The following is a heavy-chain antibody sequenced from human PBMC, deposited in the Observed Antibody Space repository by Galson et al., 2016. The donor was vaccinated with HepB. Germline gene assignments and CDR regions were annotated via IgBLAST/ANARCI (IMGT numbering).Heavy chain of an antibody. D-gene: IGHD6-19*01. CDR3: AREALIAVTLLDV. CDR2: ITRSGDAT. J-gene: IGHJ6*02. CDR1: GFSFSNSG. V-gene: IGHV3-23*01. Sequence: SLRLSCAASGFSFSNSGMSWVRQAPGRGLEWVSGITRSGDATHYADFVKGRFTISRDNSKNTLYLRMNSLRAEDTAVYYCAREALIAVTLLDVWGQGTTVTVSS.